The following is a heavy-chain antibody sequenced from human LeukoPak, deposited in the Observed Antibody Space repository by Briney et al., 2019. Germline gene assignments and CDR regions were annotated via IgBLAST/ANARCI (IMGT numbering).Heavy chain of an antibody. D-gene: IGHD3-10*01. CDR1: GASMTFTHYY. V-gene: IGHV4-39*07. CDR3: ARGSMVRVIDY. J-gene: IGHJ4*02. Sequence: SETLSLTCTVSGASMTFTHYYWVWVRQPPGKGLEWIGTINYYGSTYYNPSLKRRVTISVDKSKNQFSLKLSSVTAADTAVYYCARGSMVRVIDYWGQGTLVTVSS. CDR2: INYYGST.